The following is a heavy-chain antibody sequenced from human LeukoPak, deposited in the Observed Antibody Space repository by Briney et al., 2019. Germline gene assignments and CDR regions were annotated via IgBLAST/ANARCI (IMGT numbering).Heavy chain of an antibody. D-gene: IGHD5-18*01. J-gene: IGHJ5*02. CDR2: IYTSGST. Sequence: PSETLSLTCTVSGNSISCGDNYWSWIRQPAGKGLEWIGRIYTSGSTNYNPSLKSRVTISGDTSKNQFSLKLSSVTAADTAVYFCARDYGYSYGFGPWGQGTLVTVSS. CDR1: GNSISCGDNY. V-gene: IGHV4-61*02. CDR3: ARDYGYSYGFGP.